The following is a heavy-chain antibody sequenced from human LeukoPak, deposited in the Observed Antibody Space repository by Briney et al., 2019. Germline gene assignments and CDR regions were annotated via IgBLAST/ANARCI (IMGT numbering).Heavy chain of an antibody. CDR2: IYHSGST. D-gene: IGHD2-2*01. Sequence: SGALSLTCAVSGGSNSSSNWWSWVRQPPGKGLEWIGEIYHSGSTSYNPSLKSRVTISVDKSKNQFSLKLSSVTAADTAVYYCARGTVVVPAATNWFDPWGQGTLSPSPQ. CDR1: GGSNSSSNW. CDR3: ARGTVVVPAATNWFDP. V-gene: IGHV4-4*02. J-gene: IGHJ5*02.